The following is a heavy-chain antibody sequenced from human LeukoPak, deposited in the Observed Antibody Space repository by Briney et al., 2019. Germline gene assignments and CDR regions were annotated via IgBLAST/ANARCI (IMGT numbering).Heavy chain of an antibody. CDR1: GDSIDNNASY. D-gene: IGHD1-26*01. CDR3: AGLGRDLLFDC. Sequence: PSETLSLTCTVYGDSIDNNASYWGWIRQPPGKGLEWIGNIYYSGPTYYNPSLKSRVTISVDTSKNQFSLRLNSATAADTAVYYCAGLGRDLLFDCWGQGTLVTVSS. V-gene: IGHV4-39*01. J-gene: IGHJ4*02. CDR2: IYYSGPT.